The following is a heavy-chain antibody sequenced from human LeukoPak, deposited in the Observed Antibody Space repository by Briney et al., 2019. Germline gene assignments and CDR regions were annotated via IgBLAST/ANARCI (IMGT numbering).Heavy chain of an antibody. V-gene: IGHV3-21*01. CDR2: ISSSSSYI. Sequence: PGASLRLSCAASGFTFSSYSMNWVRQAPGKGLELVSSISSSSSYIYYADSVKGRFTISRDNAKNSLYLQMNSLRAEDTAVYYCARKTGYSYAFDYWGQGTLVTVSS. J-gene: IGHJ4*02. CDR1: GFTFSSYS. CDR3: ARKTGYSYAFDY. D-gene: IGHD5-18*01.